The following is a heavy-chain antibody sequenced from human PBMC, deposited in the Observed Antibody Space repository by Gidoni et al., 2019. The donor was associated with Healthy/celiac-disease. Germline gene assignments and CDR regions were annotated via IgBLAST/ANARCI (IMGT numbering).Heavy chain of an antibody. J-gene: IGHJ4*02. V-gene: IGHV2-5*02. Sequence: QITLTESGPTLVNPTQTLPLPCPFSGFSLSTSGGGVAWIRPPPGKALEWLALIYWDDDKRYSPSLKSRLNITKDTYKNQVVLTMTNMDTVDTATYYWAHRPKYYDFWSGYLFDYWGQGTLVTVSS. D-gene: IGHD3-3*01. CDR1: GFSLSTSGGG. CDR2: IYWDDDK. CDR3: AHRPKYYDFWSGYLFDY.